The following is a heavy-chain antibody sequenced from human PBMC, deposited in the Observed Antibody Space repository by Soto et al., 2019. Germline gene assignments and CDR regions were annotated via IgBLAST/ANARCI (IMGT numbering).Heavy chain of an antibody. V-gene: IGHV3-23*01. CDR1: GFTFSSYA. J-gene: IGHJ3*01. D-gene: IGHD3-16*01. CDR2: ISGSGGTT. Sequence: EVQLLESGGGLVQPGGSLRLSCAASGFTFSSYAMSWVRQAPGKGLEWVSAISGSGGTTYYADSVKGRFTISRDNSKNTLFLQMNSLRAEDTAVYYCAKITTVITYGGAFDEWGQGTMVTVSS. CDR3: AKITTVITYGGAFDE.